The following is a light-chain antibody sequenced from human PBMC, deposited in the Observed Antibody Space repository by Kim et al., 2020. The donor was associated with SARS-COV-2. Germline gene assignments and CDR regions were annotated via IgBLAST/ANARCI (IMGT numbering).Light chain of an antibody. CDR1: QSLLASDGKPY. J-gene: IGKJ3*01. V-gene: IGKV2-29*02. CDR2: PIS. CDR3: VPGTHPPFT. Sequence: PASISCKSTQSLLASDGKPYLHWYLQKAGQSPQLLIYPISSRFSGVSDRFSGSGSGTDFTLKISRVEAEDVGVYYRVPGTHPPFTFGPGAKVDIK.